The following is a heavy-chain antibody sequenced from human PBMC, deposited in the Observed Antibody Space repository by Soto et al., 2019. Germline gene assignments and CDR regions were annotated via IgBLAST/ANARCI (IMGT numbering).Heavy chain of an antibody. CDR1: GFTFSNAW. Sequence: EVQLVESGGGLVKPGGSLRLSCAASGFTFSNAWMSWVRQAPGKGLEWVGRIKRKTDGGTRDYAAPVKGRFTISRDDSKNTLYLQMNSLKTEDTAVYYCTTGDSYYYYGMDVWGQGTTVTVSS. J-gene: IGHJ6*02. CDR3: TTGDSYYYYGMDV. CDR2: IKRKTDGGTR. V-gene: IGHV3-15*01.